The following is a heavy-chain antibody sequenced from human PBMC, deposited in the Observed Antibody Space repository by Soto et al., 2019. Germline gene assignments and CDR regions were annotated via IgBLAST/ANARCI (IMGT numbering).Heavy chain of an antibody. V-gene: IGHV3-15*07. CDR1: GFTFSNAW. CDR2: IKSKTDGGTT. CDR3: THRYSSSRYYYGMDV. J-gene: IGHJ6*02. Sequence: EVQLVESGGGLVKPGGSLRLSCAASGFTFSNAWMNWVRQAPGKGLEWVGRIKSKTDGGTTDYAAPVKGSFTISRDDSKNTLYLQMNSLKTEDTAVYYCTHRYSSSRYYYGMDVWGQGTTVTVSS. D-gene: IGHD6-13*01.